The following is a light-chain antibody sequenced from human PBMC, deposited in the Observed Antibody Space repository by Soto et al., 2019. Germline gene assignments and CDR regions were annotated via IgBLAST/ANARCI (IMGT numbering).Light chain of an antibody. CDR3: LVSYNGVRPV. Sequence: QAVVTQEASLTVSPGGAVTLTCGSSTGAVASGHYPSWFQQKPGQAPRTLIYDTSNKHSWTPARFSGSLLGGKAALTLSGAQSEDEAEYYCLVSYNGVRPVFGGGTKLTVL. CDR2: DTS. CDR1: TGAVASGHY. V-gene: IGLV7-46*01. J-gene: IGLJ3*02.